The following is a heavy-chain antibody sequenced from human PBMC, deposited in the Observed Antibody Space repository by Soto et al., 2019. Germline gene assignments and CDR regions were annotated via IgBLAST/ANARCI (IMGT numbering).Heavy chain of an antibody. D-gene: IGHD6-13*01. CDR1: GDSINSADYY. J-gene: IGHJ5*02. Sequence: PSETLSLTCTVSGDSINSADYYWSWIRQPPGKGLEWIGHIYYSGSTYYSPSLKSRVTISIDTSKNQFSLKMTSVTAADTAVYYCARDRGSTWMYKWFDPWGQGT. V-gene: IGHV4-30-4*01. CDR3: ARDRGSTWMYKWFDP. CDR2: IYYSGST.